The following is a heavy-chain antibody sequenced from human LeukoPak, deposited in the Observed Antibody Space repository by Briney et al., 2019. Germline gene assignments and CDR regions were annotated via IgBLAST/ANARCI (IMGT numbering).Heavy chain of an antibody. Sequence: ASVKVSCKASGYTFTGYYMHWVRQAPGQGLEWMGWFNPNSAATSYAQKFQGRVTMTRDTSISTAYMELSTLTSDDTAVYYCARGGEWYYDSSTYRLFDYWGQGTLVTVSS. CDR3: ARGGEWYYDSSTYRLFDY. D-gene: IGHD3-22*01. J-gene: IGHJ4*02. V-gene: IGHV1-2*02. CDR2: FNPNSAAT. CDR1: GYTFTGYY.